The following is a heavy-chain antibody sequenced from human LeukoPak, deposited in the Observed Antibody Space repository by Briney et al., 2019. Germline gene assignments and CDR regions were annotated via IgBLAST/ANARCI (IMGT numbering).Heavy chain of an antibody. CDR3: ARRPIFHLYNWFDP. V-gene: IGHV3-11*04. CDR2: ISSSGITI. D-gene: IGHD3-9*01. J-gene: IGHJ5*02. CDR1: GFAFSDYY. Sequence: RGSLRLSSAASGFAFSDYYMSCIRQAPRKGLERGSYISSSGITIYYADSVKGRFTISRDNAKNSLYLQMNSLRAEDTAVYYCARRPIFHLYNWFDPWGQGTLVTVSP.